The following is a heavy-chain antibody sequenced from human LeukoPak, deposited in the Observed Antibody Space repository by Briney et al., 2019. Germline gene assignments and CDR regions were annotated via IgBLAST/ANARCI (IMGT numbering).Heavy chain of an antibody. CDR3: ARSDYVDYEGESYFES. D-gene: IGHD4-17*01. J-gene: IGHJ4*02. V-gene: IGHV4-34*01. CDR1: GGSFSGYY. CDR2: INHSGST. Sequence: SETLSLTCAVYGGSFSGYYWSWIRQPPGKGLEWIGEINHSGSTNYNPSLKSRVTISVDISKNQFSLKLSSVTAADTAVYYCARSDYVDYEGESYFESWGQGTRVTVSS.